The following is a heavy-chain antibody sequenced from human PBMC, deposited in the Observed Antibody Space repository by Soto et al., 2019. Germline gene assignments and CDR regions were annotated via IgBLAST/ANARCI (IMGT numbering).Heavy chain of an antibody. Sequence: PSETLSLTCAVYGGSFSGYYWSWICQPPGKGLEWIGEINHSGSTNYNPSLKSRVTISVDTSKNQFSLKLSSVTAADTAVYYCARGGDYYDNTGFDYWGQGTLVTVSS. CDR1: GGSFSGYY. D-gene: IGHD3-22*01. CDR3: ARGGDYYDNTGFDY. J-gene: IGHJ4*02. V-gene: IGHV4-34*01. CDR2: INHSGST.